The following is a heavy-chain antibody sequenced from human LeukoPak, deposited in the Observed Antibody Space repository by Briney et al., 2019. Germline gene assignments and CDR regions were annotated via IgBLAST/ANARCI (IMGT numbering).Heavy chain of an antibody. CDR1: GGSFSGYY. CDR2: INHSGST. D-gene: IGHD5/OR15-5a*01. CDR3: ARVYEFYYHYMDV. Sequence: PSETLSLTCAVYGGSFSGYYWSWIRQPPGKGLEWIGEINHSGSTNYNPSLKSRVTISVDTSKNQFSLKLSSVTAADTAVYYCARVYEFYYHYMDVWGKGTTVTVSS. V-gene: IGHV4-34*01. J-gene: IGHJ6*03.